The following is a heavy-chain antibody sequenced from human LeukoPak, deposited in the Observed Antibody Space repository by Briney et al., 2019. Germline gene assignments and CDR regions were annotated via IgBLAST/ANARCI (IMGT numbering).Heavy chain of an antibody. Sequence: ASVKVSCKASGYTFTSYDINWVRQATGQGLEWMGWMNPNSGNTGYAQKFQGRVTITRNTSISTAYMELSSLRSEDTAVYYCARGRAAAVPPDYWGQGTLVTVSS. V-gene: IGHV1-8*03. J-gene: IGHJ4*02. CDR1: GYTFTSYD. CDR3: ARGRAAAVPPDY. D-gene: IGHD6-13*01. CDR2: MNPNSGNT.